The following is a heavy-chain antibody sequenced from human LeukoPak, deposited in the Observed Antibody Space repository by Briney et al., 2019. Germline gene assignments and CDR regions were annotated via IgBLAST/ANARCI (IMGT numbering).Heavy chain of an antibody. D-gene: IGHD2-2*01. V-gene: IGHV1-69*05. CDR3: ARDIVVVPAASGWFDP. CDR2: IIPIFGKA. CDR1: GGTFSSYA. Sequence: SVKVSCKASGGTFSSYAISWVRQAPGQGLEWMGGIIPIFGKANYAQNFPGRVTITTDESTNTAYMELSSLRSEDTAVYYWARDIVVVPAASGWFDPWGQGTLVTVSS. J-gene: IGHJ5*02.